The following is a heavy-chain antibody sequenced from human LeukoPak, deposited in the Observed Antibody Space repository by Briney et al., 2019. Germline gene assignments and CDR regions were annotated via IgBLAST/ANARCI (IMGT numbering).Heavy chain of an antibody. V-gene: IGHV1-24*01. CDR3: ATDRWYYDSSGQNLKNWFDP. J-gene: IGHJ5*02. Sequence: GASVKVSCKVSGYTLTELSMHWARQAPGKGLEWMGGFDPEDGETIYAQKFQGRVTMTEDTSTDTAYMELSSLRSEDTAVYYCATDRWYYDSSGQNLKNWFDPWGQGTLVTVSS. D-gene: IGHD3-22*01. CDR1: GYTLTELS. CDR2: FDPEDGET.